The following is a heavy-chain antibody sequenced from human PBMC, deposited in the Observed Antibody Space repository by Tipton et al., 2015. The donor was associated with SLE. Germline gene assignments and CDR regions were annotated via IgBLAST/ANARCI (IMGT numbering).Heavy chain of an antibody. CDR2: IYYSGST. J-gene: IGHJ4*02. CDR3: ARDGGYYDSSGLYYFDY. V-gene: IGHV4-61*01. CDR1: GGSVSSGSYY. D-gene: IGHD3-22*01. Sequence: TLSLTCTVSGGSVSSGSYYWSWIRQPPGKGLEWIGYIYYSGSTNYNPSLKSRVTISVDTSKNQFSLKLSSVTAADTAVYYCARDGGYYDSSGLYYFDYWGQGTLVTVSS.